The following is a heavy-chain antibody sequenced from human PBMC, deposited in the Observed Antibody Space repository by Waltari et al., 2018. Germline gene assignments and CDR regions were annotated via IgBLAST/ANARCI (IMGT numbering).Heavy chain of an antibody. Sequence: HVQLVQSGAEVKKPGSSVKVSCKASGGTFSSYAISWVRQAPGQGLGWMGRIIPIFGKANYEQKFQGRVTITEDKSTSTAYMELSSLRSEDTAVYYCARDSGGYFDYWGQGTLVTVSS. CDR2: IIPIFGKA. CDR1: GGTFSSYA. V-gene: IGHV1-69*04. J-gene: IGHJ4*02. D-gene: IGHD3-10*01. CDR3: ARDSGGYFDY.